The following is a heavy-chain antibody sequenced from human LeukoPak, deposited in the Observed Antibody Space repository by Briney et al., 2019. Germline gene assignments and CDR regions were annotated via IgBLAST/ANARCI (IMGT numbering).Heavy chain of an antibody. D-gene: IGHD6-13*01. V-gene: IGHV3-7*01. J-gene: IGHJ4*02. Sequence: GGSLRLSCATSGFTFSSNWMSWVRHVPGRGLDWVANIKPDGSAEYYAASVKGRFTVSRDNAKNSLYLQMNSPRVEDTAVYYCARANNSSWHNWGQGTLVTVSS. CDR1: GFTFSSNW. CDR3: ARANNSSWHN. CDR2: IKPDGSAE.